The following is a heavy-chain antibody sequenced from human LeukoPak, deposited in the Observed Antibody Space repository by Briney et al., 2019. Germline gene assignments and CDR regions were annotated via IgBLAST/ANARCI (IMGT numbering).Heavy chain of an antibody. CDR3: ASFPGYSTARYYFDY. CDR2: ISYDGSNK. J-gene: IGHJ4*02. CDR1: GFTFSSYA. D-gene: IGHD6-13*01. Sequence: GGSLRLSCAASGFTFSSYAMHWVRQAPGKGLEWVAVISYDGSNKYYADSVKGRFTISRDNSKNTLYLQMNSLRAEDTAVYYCASFPGYSTARYYFDYWGRGTLVTVSS. V-gene: IGHV3-30-3*01.